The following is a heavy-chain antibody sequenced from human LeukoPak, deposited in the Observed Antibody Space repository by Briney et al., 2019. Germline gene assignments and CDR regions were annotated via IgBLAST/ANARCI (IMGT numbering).Heavy chain of an antibody. V-gene: IGHV4-59*01. D-gene: IGHD5-18*01. J-gene: IGHJ6*03. Sequence: SETLSLTCTVSGGSISSYYWSWIRQPPGKGLEWIGYIYYSGSTSYNPSLKSRVTISVDTSKNQFSLKLSSVTAADTAVYYCARTTEGGYTYDYFYYYYMDVWGKGTTVTISS. CDR3: ARTTEGGYTYDYFYYYYMDV. CDR1: GGSISSYY. CDR2: IYYSGST.